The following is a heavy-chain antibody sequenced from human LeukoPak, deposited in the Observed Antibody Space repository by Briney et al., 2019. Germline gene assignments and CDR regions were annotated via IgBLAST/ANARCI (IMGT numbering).Heavy chain of an antibody. J-gene: IGHJ4*02. V-gene: IGHV3-11*03. D-gene: IGHD6-13*01. CDR3: ARSLPYGTTWYGRSDF. Sequence: GGSLRLSCAASGFTFSDYYMSWIRQAPGKGLEWVSYISSSSSYTSYADSVKGRFTISRDNAKNSLYLQMNSLRAEDTAIYYCARSLPYGTTWYGRSDFWGQGTLVTVSS. CDR1: GFTFSDYY. CDR2: ISSSSSYT.